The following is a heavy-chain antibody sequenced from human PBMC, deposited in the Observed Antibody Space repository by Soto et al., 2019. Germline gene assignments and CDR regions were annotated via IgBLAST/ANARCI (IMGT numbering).Heavy chain of an antibody. Sequence: SETLSLTCTVSGGSISSSSYYWGWIRQPPGKGLEWIGSIYYSGSTYYNPSLKSRVTISVDTSKNQFSLKLSSVTAADTAVYYCARTSGSSWYGSWFDPWGQGTLVTVSS. D-gene: IGHD6-13*01. CDR3: ARTSGSSWYGSWFDP. J-gene: IGHJ5*02. V-gene: IGHV4-39*01. CDR1: GGSISSSSYY. CDR2: IYYSGST.